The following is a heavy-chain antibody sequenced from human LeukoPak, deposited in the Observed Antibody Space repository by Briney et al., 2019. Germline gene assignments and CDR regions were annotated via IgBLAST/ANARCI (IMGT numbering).Heavy chain of an antibody. CDR1: GGSISSYY. J-gene: IGHJ6*02. V-gene: IGHV4-59*01. CDR2: IYYSGST. D-gene: IGHD2-2*01. CDR3: ARFAGDIVVVPAASYYYYGMDV. Sequence: PSETLSLTCTVSGGSISSYYWSWIRQPPGKGLEWIGYIYYSGSTNYNPSLKSRVTISVDTSKNQFSLKLSSVTAADTAVYYCARFAGDIVVVPAASYYYYGMDVWGQGTTVTVSS.